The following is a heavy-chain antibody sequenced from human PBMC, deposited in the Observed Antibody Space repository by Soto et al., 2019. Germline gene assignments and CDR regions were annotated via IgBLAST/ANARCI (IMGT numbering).Heavy chain of an antibody. D-gene: IGHD3-22*01. J-gene: IGHJ5*02. CDR2: ISGSGGST. CDR1: GFTFSSYA. V-gene: IGHV3-23*01. CDR3: AKSTKITMIVVVSGFDP. Sequence: PGGSLRLSCAASGFTFSSYAMSWVRQAPGKGLEWVSAISGSGGSTYYADSAKGRFTISRDNSKNTLYLQMNSLRAEDTAVYYCAKSTKITMIVVVSGFDPWGQGTLVTVSS.